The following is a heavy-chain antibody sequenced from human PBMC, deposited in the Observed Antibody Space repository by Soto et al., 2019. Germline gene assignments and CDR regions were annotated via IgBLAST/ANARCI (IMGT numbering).Heavy chain of an antibody. CDR3: AGQGPVQSPFEY. D-gene: IGHD1-1*01. CDR2: ISYSGST. Sequence: PSETLSLTCTVSGDSIINTNYYWAWVRQPPGKGLEWIASISYSGSTYYNPSLKSRVTISVDASKNQFSLKLSSVTAADTAVYYCAGQGPVQSPFEYWGQGTLVTVSS. V-gene: IGHV4-39*01. J-gene: IGHJ4*02. CDR1: GDSIINTNYY.